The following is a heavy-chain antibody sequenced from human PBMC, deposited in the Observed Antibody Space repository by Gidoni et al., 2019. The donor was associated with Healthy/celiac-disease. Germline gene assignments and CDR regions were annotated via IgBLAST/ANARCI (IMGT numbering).Heavy chain of an antibody. J-gene: IGHJ5*02. D-gene: IGHD6-6*01. Sequence: QLQLQESGPGRWKPSETLSLTGTVPGGSTSSSSYYWGWIRQPPGKGLEWMGSIYYSGSTYYNPSLKSRVTISVDTSKNQFSLKLSSVTAADTAVYYCESQWSIAARGTWFDPWGQGTLVTVSS. CDR3: ESQWSIAARGTWFDP. V-gene: IGHV4-39*01. CDR1: GGSTSSSSYY. CDR2: IYYSGST.